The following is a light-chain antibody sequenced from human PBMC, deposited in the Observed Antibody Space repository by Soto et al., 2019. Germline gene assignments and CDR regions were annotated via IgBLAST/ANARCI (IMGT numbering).Light chain of an antibody. CDR3: GFYSTTTSFV. Sequence: QSVLTQPPSVSGSPGQSVTISCTGTSSDVGRYNRVSWYQQSPGTAPKLLIYEVTHRPAGVPDRFSGSQSGSTASLTISGLRAEDEADYFCGFYSTTTSFVFGPGTRSPS. V-gene: IGLV2-18*01. J-gene: IGLJ1*01. CDR1: SSDVGRYNR. CDR2: EVT.